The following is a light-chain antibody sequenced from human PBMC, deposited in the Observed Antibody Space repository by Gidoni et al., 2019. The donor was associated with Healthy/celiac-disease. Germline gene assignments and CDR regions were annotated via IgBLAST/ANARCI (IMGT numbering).Light chain of an antibody. CDR3: MQALQSIFT. CDR1: QSLLHSNGYNY. V-gene: IGKV2-28*01. Sequence: IVMTQSPLSLPVTPGEPASISCRSSQSLLHSNGYNYLDWYLQKPGQSPQLLIYLGSNRASGVPDRFSGSGSGTDFTLKISRVEAEDVGVDYCMQALQSIFTFGPGTKVDIK. J-gene: IGKJ3*01. CDR2: LGS.